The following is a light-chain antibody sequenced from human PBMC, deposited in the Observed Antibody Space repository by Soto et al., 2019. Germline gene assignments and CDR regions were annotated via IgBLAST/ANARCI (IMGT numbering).Light chain of an antibody. CDR3: QQSYMTPIT. CDR2: TTS. J-gene: IGKJ5*01. Sequence: DIQMTQSPSSLSPSVGDRVTITLRASESITIYLNWYQHKPGKAPKLLIYTTSNLQSGVPSRFSGSGSGTDFTLTISSLQPEDSATYYCQQSYMTPITFGQGTRLAVK. CDR1: ESITIY. V-gene: IGKV1-39*01.